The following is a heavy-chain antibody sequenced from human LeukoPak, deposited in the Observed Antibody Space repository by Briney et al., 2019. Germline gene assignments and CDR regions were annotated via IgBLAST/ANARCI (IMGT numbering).Heavy chain of an antibody. CDR2: IWYDGSNK. V-gene: IGHV3-33*06. J-gene: IGHJ4*02. D-gene: IGHD3-22*01. Sequence: PGRSLRLSCAASGFTFNNYGMHWVRQAPGKGLEWVAVIWYDGSNKYYADSVKGRFTISRDNSKNTLYLQMNSLRAEDTAVYYCAKDLRSGYYYDSTLDYWGQGTLVTVSS. CDR3: AKDLRSGYYYDSTLDY. CDR1: GFTFNNYG.